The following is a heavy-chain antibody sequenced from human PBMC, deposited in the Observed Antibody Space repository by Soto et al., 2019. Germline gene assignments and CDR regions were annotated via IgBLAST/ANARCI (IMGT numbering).Heavy chain of an antibody. V-gene: IGHV1-18*04. CDR2: ISAYSDRT. D-gene: IGHD3-22*01. J-gene: IGHJ6*02. CDR3: AGDRDYYYDKTDKYHHHYAMDV. CDR1: GYTFTNYA. Sequence: QVQLVQSGTEVKKPGASVKVSCKASGYTFTNYAISRVRQAPGQGLEWMGWISAYSDRTNCAQHLQSRVTTTTYTATSTAYRQVRSLRSDDTAAYYCAGDRDYYYDKTDKYHHHYAMDVCGHGTAVTISS.